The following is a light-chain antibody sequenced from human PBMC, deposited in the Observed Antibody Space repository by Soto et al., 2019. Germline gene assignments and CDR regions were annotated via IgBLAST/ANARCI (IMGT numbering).Light chain of an antibody. CDR1: QAINNY. V-gene: IGKV1-8*01. Sequence: AILMTHSPASVSPYTGERVTTTCRASQAINNYLVWFQQKPGKAPKVLIYAASTLQTGVPSRFSGSGSGTDFILTINWLQSEDFATYYCQQYYDYPRTFGQGTKVDTK. CDR2: AAS. J-gene: IGKJ1*01. CDR3: QQYYDYPRT.